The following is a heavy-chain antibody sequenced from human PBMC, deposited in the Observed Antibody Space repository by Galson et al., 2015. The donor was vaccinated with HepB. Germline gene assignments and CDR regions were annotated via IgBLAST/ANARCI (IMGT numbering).Heavy chain of an antibody. CDR2: ISRSGSST. D-gene: IGHD3-16*01. V-gene: IGHV3-48*03. J-gene: IGHJ6*02. CDR1: GFSFSSYN. Sequence: SLRLSCAASGFSFSSYNMIWVRQAPGKGLECISHISRSGSSTYYAGSVRGRFTVSRDNAQNSLYLHTDSLRAEDTAVYYCARYSALITTDAMDVWGQGTTVTVSS. CDR3: ARYSALITTDAMDV.